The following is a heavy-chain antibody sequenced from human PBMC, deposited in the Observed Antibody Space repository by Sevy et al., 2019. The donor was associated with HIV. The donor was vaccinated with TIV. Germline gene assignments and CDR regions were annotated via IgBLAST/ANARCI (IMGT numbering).Heavy chain of an antibody. CDR2: ISYHGRDK. J-gene: IGHJ6*02. V-gene: IGHV3-30*18. D-gene: IGHD3-9*01. CDR1: GIIFTSSG. Sequence: GGSLRLSCVVSGIIFTSSGMHWVRQAPGKGLEWVAVISYHGRDKFYADSVKGRFTLSRDNSKNILYLQMNGLRIEDTAVYYCAKDFTGYNGMDVWGQGTMVTVS. CDR3: AKDFTGYNGMDV.